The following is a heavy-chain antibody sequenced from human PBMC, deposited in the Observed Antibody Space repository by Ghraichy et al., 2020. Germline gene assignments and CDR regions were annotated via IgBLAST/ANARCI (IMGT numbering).Heavy chain of an antibody. CDR3: ARAADCSSTSCFDY. J-gene: IGHJ4*02. CDR2: ISRGGSTK. V-gene: IGHV3-11*01. CDR1: GFTFSDYY. D-gene: IGHD2-2*01. Sequence: LSLTCAASGFTFSDYYMTWIRQAPGKGLEWVSHISRGGSTKFYADSVKGRFTVSRDNAKNSLYLQMNSLGAEDTAVYYCARAADCSSTSCFDYWGQGTLVTVSS.